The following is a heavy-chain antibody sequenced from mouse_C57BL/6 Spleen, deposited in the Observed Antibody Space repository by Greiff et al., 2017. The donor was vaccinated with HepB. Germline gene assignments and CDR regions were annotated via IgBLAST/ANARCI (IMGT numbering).Heavy chain of an antibody. CDR3: ARWGTTTVVAPYYFDY. J-gene: IGHJ2*01. CDR1: GYTFTSYW. D-gene: IGHD1-1*01. V-gene: IGHV1-53*01. Sequence: QVQLQQPGTELVKPGASVKLSCKASGYTFTSYWMHWVKQRPGQGLEWIGNINPSNGGTNYNEKFKSKATLTVDKSSSTAYMQLSSLTSEDSAVYSCARWGTTTVVAPYYFDYWGQGTTLTVSS. CDR2: INPSNGGT.